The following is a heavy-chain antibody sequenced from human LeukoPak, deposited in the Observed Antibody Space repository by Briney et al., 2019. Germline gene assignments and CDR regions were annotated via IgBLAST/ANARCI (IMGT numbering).Heavy chain of an antibody. J-gene: IGHJ3*02. V-gene: IGHV3-66*04. CDR3: ARQVRYYDSSGHSLGAFDI. Sequence: GESLRLSCAASGFTVSSNYMSWVRQAPGKGLEWVSVIYSGGSTYYADSVKGRFTISRDNSKNTLYLQMNSLRAEDTAVYYCARQVRYYDSSGHSLGAFDIWGQGTMVTVSS. CDR1: GFTVSSNY. CDR2: IYSGGST. D-gene: IGHD3-22*01.